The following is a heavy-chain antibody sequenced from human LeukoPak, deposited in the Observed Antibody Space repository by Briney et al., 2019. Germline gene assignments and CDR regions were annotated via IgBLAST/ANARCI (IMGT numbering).Heavy chain of an antibody. CDR3: ARVEWLGYSYYYMDV. V-gene: IGHV1-18*01. J-gene: IGHJ6*03. Sequence: ASVKVSCKASGYTFTSYGISWVRQAPGQGLAWMGWISAYNGNTNYAQKLQGRVTMTTDTSTSTAYMELRRLRSDDTAVYYCARVEWLGYSYYYMDVWGKGSTVTISS. CDR1: GYTFTSYG. D-gene: IGHD6-19*01. CDR2: ISAYNGNT.